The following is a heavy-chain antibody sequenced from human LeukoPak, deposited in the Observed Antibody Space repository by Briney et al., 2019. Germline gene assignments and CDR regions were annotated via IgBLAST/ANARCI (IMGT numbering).Heavy chain of an antibody. Sequence: QSGGSLRLSCAASGFIFSSYGMHWVRQAPGKGLEWVALIRSDGTKTYYADSVEGRFTISRDNSKNTLYLQMNSLRAEDTAVYYCARDSGLEYFDYWGQGTLVTVSS. J-gene: IGHJ4*02. CDR1: GFIFSSYG. CDR2: IRSDGTKT. CDR3: ARDSGLEYFDY. D-gene: IGHD3/OR15-3a*01. V-gene: IGHV3-30*02.